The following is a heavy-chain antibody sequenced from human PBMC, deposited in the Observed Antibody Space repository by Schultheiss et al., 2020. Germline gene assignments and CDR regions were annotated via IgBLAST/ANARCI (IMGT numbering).Heavy chain of an antibody. V-gene: IGHV3-30*03. Sequence: VGSLRLSCAASGFTFSSYSMNWVRQAPGKGLEWVAVISYDGSNKYYADSVKGRFTISRDNSKNTLYLQMNSLRAEDTAVYYCARDVGQYGSYGGDWGQGTLVTVSS. CDR2: ISYDGSNK. D-gene: IGHD1-26*01. J-gene: IGHJ4*02. CDR3: ARDVGQYGSYGGD. CDR1: GFTFSSYS.